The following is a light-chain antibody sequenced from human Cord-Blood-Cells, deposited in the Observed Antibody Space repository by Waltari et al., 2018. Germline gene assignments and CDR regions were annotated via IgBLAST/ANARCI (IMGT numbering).Light chain of an antibody. CDR1: QSVSSY. V-gene: IGKV3-11*01. J-gene: IGKJ5*01. CDR3: QQRSNWPIT. Sequence: IVLTHSPATLSLSPGERATLSCTASQSVSSYLAWYQPNPGQAPRLPIYDASNRATGIPARFSGSGSGTDFTLTISSLEPEDVAVYYCQQRSNWPITFGQGTRLEIK. CDR2: DAS.